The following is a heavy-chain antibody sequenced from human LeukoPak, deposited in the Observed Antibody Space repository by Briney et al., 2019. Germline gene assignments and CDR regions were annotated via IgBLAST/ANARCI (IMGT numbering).Heavy chain of an antibody. CDR1: GFTFSNFV. J-gene: IGHJ5*01. CDR2: IPISGAI. D-gene: IGHD6-19*01. V-gene: IGHV3-69-1*01. Sequence: GGSLRLPCAASGFTFSNFVMNWVRQAPGKGLEWVSSIPISGAIYYADSVKGRFTISRDNARNSLYLQMNSLRADDTAVYYCARSNSGWFDSWGQGTLVTVSS. CDR3: ARSNSGWFDS.